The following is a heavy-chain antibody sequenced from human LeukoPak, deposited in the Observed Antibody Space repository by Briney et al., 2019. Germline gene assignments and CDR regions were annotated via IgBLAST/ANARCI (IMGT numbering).Heavy chain of an antibody. Sequence: RGSLRLSCAASGFTFSRHPLHWVRQAPGKGLEWVTLISYDGSKIYYADSVKGRFTISRDNSKNTLYLQMNSLRAEDTAVYYCARESGWGLPHAFDFWGQGTMVTVSS. CDR1: GFTFSRHP. CDR2: ISYDGSKI. J-gene: IGHJ3*01. V-gene: IGHV3-30-3*01. D-gene: IGHD3-3*01. CDR3: ARESGWGLPHAFDF.